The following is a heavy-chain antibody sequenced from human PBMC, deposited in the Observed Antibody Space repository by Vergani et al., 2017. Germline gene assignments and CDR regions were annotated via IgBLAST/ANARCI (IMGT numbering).Heavy chain of an antibody. V-gene: IGHV4-34*01. J-gene: IGHJ4*02. CDR1: GGSFSGYY. CDR2: INHSGST. CDR3: ASDEYYGSGSYYNRTDY. Sequence: QVQLQQWGAGLLKPSETLSLTCAVYGGSFSGYYWSWIRQPPGEGLEWIGEINHSGSTNYNPSLKSRVTISVDKSKNQFSLKLSSVTAADTAVYYCASDEYYGSGSYYNRTDYWGQGTLVTVSS. D-gene: IGHD3-10*01.